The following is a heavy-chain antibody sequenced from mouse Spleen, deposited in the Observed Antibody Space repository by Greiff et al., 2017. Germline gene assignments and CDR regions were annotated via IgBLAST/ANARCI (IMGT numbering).Heavy chain of an antibody. Sequence: EVQGVESGPGMVKPSQSLSLTCTVTGYSITSGYDWHWIRHFPGNKLEWMGYISYSGSTNYNPSLKSRISITHDTSKNHFFLKLNSVTTEDTATYYCARGVLTGTPWFAYWGQGTLVTVSA. CDR1: GYSITSGYD. CDR2: ISYSGST. D-gene: IGHD4-1*01. CDR3: ARGVLTGTPWFAY. J-gene: IGHJ3*01. V-gene: IGHV3-1*01.